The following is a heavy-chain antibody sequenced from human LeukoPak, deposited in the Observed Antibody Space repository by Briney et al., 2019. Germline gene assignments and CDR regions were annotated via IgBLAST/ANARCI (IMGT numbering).Heavy chain of an antibody. CDR3: ARDTYGPGSYYNAPLDY. J-gene: IGHJ4*02. V-gene: IGHV3-74*01. CDR2: INSDGSST. CDR1: GFTFGSYW. D-gene: IGHD3-10*01. Sequence: GGSLRLSCAASGFTFGSYWLTWVRQAPGKGLVWVSRINSDGSSTSYADSVKGRFTISRDNAKNSLYLQMNSLRAEDTAVYYCARDTYGPGSYYNAPLDYWGQGTLVTVSS.